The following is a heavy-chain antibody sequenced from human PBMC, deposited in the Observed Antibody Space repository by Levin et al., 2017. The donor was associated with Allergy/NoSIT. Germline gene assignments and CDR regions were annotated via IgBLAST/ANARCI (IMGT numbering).Heavy chain of an antibody. CDR2: ISYDGTKK. V-gene: IGHV3-30*03. Sequence: GESLKISCVASGLTFSIYGMHWVRQAPGKGLEWVAVISYDGTKKYYADSVRGRFTISRDNSKNTLYLQMDSLRPEDTAVYSCASLEMATIPDAVDVWGQGTMVTVSS. D-gene: IGHD5-24*01. J-gene: IGHJ3*01. CDR3: ASLEMATIPDAVDV. CDR1: GLTFSIYG.